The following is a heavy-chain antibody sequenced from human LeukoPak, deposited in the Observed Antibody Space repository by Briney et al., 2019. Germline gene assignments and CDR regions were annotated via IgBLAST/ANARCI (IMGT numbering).Heavy chain of an antibody. Sequence: GGSLRLSCVVSGFDLSDYYMSWIRQAPGKGLEWISYISSSGGNIYFADSVKGRFTMSRDNARGSLYLQMNSLRADDTAIYYFARRPGYFDYWGQGTLVTVSS. CDR1: GFDLSDYY. CDR3: ARRPGYFDY. V-gene: IGHV3-11*01. J-gene: IGHJ4*02. CDR2: ISSSGGNI.